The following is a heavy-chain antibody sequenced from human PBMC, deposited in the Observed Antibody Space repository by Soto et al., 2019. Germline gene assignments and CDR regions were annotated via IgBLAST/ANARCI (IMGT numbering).Heavy chain of an antibody. Sequence: QVQLQESGPGLEKASETLSLTCTVSGGSMSGYYWSWIGRPQGKGLRGVGFIYDSGTTNYNPSIKSRGTISIDTSKNQFSLKLTSVTAADTAVYYCARVAHIVVVPAVRGAFDIWGQGTMITVPS. CDR3: ARVAHIVVVPAVRGAFDI. CDR1: GGSMSGYY. J-gene: IGHJ3*02. V-gene: IGHV4-59*13. D-gene: IGHD2-21*02. CDR2: IYDSGTT.